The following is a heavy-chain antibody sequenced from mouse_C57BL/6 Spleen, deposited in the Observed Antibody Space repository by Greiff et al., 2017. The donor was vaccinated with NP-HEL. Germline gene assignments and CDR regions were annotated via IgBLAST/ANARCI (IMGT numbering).Heavy chain of an antibody. J-gene: IGHJ2*01. CDR2: IHPNSGST. D-gene: IGHD2-3*01. CDR1: GYTFTSYW. V-gene: IGHV1-64*01. Sequence: QVQLQQPGAELVKPGASVKLSCKASGYTFTSYWMHWVKQRPGQGLEWIGMIHPNSGSTNYNEKFKSKATLTVDKSSSTAYMQLSSLTSEDSAVYYCARSIIYYGYYVPFDYWGQGTTLTVSS. CDR3: ARSIIYYGYYVPFDY.